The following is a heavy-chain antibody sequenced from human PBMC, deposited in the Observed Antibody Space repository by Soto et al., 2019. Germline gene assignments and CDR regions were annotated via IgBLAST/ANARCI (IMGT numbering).Heavy chain of an antibody. CDR1: GFTFSSYG. CDR3: AKSPSVVLVPSTLGGNNWFDP. CDR2: ISYDGSNT. D-gene: IGHD2-15*01. Sequence: GGSLILSCAASGFTFSSYGMHWVRQAPGKGLEWVAIISYDGSNTYYADSVKGRFTISRDNSKNTLYLQMNSLRAEDTSVYYCAKSPSVVLVPSTLGGNNWFDPWGQGT. J-gene: IGHJ5*02. V-gene: IGHV3-30*18.